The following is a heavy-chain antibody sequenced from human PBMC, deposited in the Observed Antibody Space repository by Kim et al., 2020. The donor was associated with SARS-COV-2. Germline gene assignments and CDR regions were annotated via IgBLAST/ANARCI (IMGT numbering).Heavy chain of an antibody. D-gene: IGHD6-19*01. CDR2: IHTATGNT. J-gene: IGHJ4*02. CDR3: ARAYSSGWDYYIDS. V-gene: IGHV1-3*04. Sequence: ASVKVSCKASGYTFGLYGINWVRQAPGQGLEWMGWIHTATGNTRYSQRFQGRVTITRDTSATTTYMELSSLRFEDSAMYYCARAYSSGWDYYIDSWGQGTLVTVSS. CDR1: GYTFGLYG.